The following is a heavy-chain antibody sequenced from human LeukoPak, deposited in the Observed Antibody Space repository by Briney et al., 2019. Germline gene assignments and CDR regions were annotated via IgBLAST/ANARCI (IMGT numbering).Heavy chain of an antibody. Sequence: GGSLRLSCAASGFTFSSYGMHWVRQAPGKGLEWVAFIRYDGSNKYYADSVKGRFTISRDNSKNTLYLQMNSLRAEDTAVYYCAKDIFTDIVVVPAAGGAFDIWGQGTMVTVSS. J-gene: IGHJ3*02. CDR2: IRYDGSNK. CDR3: AKDIFTDIVVVPAAGGAFDI. V-gene: IGHV3-30*02. D-gene: IGHD2-2*01. CDR1: GFTFSSYG.